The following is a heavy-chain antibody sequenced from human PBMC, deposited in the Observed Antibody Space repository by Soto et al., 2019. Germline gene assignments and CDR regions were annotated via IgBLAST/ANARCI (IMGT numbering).Heavy chain of an antibody. Sequence: VGSLRLSCAASSFTFNNFAMHWVRQAPGKGLEWVAVISSLGNDKYYADSVKGRFTISRDNSKNSLHLQMNYVSAEDTGVYFCVRDVGFDYANWGQGTLVTVSS. CDR3: VRDVGFDYAN. V-gene: IGHV3-30*03. CDR2: ISSLGNDK. D-gene: IGHD3-16*01. CDR1: SFTFNNFA. J-gene: IGHJ4*02.